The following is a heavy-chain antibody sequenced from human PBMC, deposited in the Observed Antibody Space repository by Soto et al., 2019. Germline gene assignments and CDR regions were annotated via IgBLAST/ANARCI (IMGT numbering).Heavy chain of an antibody. V-gene: IGHV3-30*03. J-gene: IGHJ4*02. CDR3: AGGQYYFDY. CDR2: ISYDGSNK. D-gene: IGHD2-15*01. Sequence: QVQLVESGGGVVQPGRSLRLSCAASGFPFSSYGMHWVRQAPGKGLDWVALISYDGSNKYYADSVKGRFTISRDNSKLTLYLEMSSLRVEDTAVYYCAGGQYYFDYCGQGTLVSVSS. CDR1: GFPFSSYG.